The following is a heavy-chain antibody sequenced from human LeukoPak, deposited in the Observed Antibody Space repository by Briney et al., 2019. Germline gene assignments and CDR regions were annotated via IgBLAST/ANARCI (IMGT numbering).Heavy chain of an antibody. CDR1: GYTFTGYY. CDR3: ATGYGDYPRGVDY. Sequence: ASVKVSCKSSGYTFTGYYMHWVRQAPGQGLEWMGWINPNSGGTNYAQKFQGRVSMTRDTSISTAYLELSRLRSDDKAVYYCATGYGDYPRGVDYWGQGTLVTVSS. D-gene: IGHD4-17*01. V-gene: IGHV1-2*02. CDR2: INPNSGGT. J-gene: IGHJ4*02.